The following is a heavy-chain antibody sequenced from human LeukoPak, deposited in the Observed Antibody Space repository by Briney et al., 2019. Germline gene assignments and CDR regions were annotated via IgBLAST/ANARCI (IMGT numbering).Heavy chain of an antibody. V-gene: IGHV4-59*12. D-gene: IGHD3-10*01. CDR2: IYYTGTT. Sequence: SETLSLTCTVSGGSISSYYWSWIRQPPGKGLEWVGYIYYTGTTNYNPSLKSRVTISVDTSKKKFSLRLSSVTAADTAVYYCARDSSGPGNFDYWGQGTLVTVSS. CDR1: GGSISSYY. CDR3: ARDSSGPGNFDY. J-gene: IGHJ4*02.